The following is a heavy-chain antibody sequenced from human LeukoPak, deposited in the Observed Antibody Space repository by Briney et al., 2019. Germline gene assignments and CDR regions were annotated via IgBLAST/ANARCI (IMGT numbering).Heavy chain of an antibody. V-gene: IGHV4-34*01. CDR1: GGSFSGYY. CDR3: ARWTSSSWYYYYYYYMDV. Sequence: SETLSLTCAVYGGSFSGYYWSWIRQSPGKGLEWIGEVTHSGSTNYNPSLKSRVTISVDTSKNQFSLKLSSVTAADTAVYYCARWTSSSWYYYYYYYMDVWGKGTTVTVSS. J-gene: IGHJ6*03. CDR2: VTHSGST. D-gene: IGHD6-13*01.